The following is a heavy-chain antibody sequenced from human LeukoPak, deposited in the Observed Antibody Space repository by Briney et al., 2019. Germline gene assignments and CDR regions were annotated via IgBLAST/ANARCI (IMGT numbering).Heavy chain of an antibody. Sequence: GGSLRLSCAVSGFTFSTYWMHWVRQAPGKGLVWVARINRGGSSRSYADSVKGRFTISRDSARDMLFLQMDSLRAEDTAVYYRVRGTSRDNGYGGDDPYWGQGTLVTVSS. CDR1: GFTFSTYW. CDR3: VRGTSRDNGYGGDDPY. CDR2: INRGGSSR. J-gene: IGHJ4*02. V-gene: IGHV3-74*01. D-gene: IGHD2-21*02.